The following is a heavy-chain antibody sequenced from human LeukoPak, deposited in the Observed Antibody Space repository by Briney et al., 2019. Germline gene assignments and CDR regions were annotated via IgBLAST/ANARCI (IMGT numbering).Heavy chain of an antibody. J-gene: IGHJ3*02. V-gene: IGHV1-8*03. D-gene: IGHD5-12*01. CDR3: ARGLGLRLIRPGGDAFDI. Sequence: GASVKVSCKASGYTFTSYDINWVRQATGQGLEWMGWMNPNSGNTGYAQKFQGRVTITRNTSISTAYMELSSLRSEDTAVYYCARGLGLRLIRPGGDAFDIWGQGTMVTVSS. CDR2: MNPNSGNT. CDR1: GYTFTSYD.